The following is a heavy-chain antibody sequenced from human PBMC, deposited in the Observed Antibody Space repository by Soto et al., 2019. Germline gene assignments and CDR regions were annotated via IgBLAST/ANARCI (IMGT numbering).Heavy chain of an antibody. CDR2: IGTAGDT. CDR1: GFTFSSYD. J-gene: IGHJ6*03. D-gene: IGHD2-15*01. CDR3: ARNGPANCSGGSCYPYYYYYMDV. Sequence: GGSLRLSCAASGFTFSSYDMHWVRQVTGKGLEWVSAIGTAGDTYYPGSVKGRFTISRENAKNSLYLQMNSLRAGDTAVYYCARNGPANCSGGSCYPYYYYYMDVWAKGTTVTVSS. V-gene: IGHV3-13*01.